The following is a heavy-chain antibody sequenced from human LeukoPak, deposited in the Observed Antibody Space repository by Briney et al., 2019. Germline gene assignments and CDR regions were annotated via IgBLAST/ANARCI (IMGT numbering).Heavy chain of an antibody. CDR1: GFTFSSYE. V-gene: IGHV3-48*03. CDR3: AELGITMIGGV. Sequence: GGSLRLSCAASGFTFSSYEMNWVRQAPGKGLEWVSYISSSGSTIYYADTVKGRFTISRDNAKNSLYLQMNSLRAEDTAVYYCAELGITMIGGVWGKGTTDTISS. CDR2: ISSSGSTI. D-gene: IGHD3-10*02. J-gene: IGHJ6*04.